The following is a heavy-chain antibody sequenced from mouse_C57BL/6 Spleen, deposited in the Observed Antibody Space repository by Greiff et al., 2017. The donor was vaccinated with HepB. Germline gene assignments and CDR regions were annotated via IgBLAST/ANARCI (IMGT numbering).Heavy chain of an antibody. Sequence: VQLQQSGPELVKPGASVKISCKASGYTFTDYYMNWVKQSHGKSLEWIGDINPNNGGTSYNQKFKGKATLTVDKSSSTAYMELRSLTSEDSAVYYCARGGWLLRGGFAYWGQGTLVTVSA. CDR3: ARGGWLLRGGFAY. CDR1: GYTFTDYY. J-gene: IGHJ3*01. D-gene: IGHD2-3*01. V-gene: IGHV1-26*01. CDR2: INPNNGGT.